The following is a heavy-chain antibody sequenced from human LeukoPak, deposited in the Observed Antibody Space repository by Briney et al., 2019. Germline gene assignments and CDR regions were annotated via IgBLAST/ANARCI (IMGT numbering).Heavy chain of an antibody. Sequence: AETLSLTCTVSGYSISSGYYWGWIRQPPGKGLEWIGSIYHSGSTYYNPSLKSRVTISVDTSKNQFSLKLSSVTAADTAVYYCARVRPYYYDSSGTGVAFDIWGQGTMVTVSS. V-gene: IGHV4-38-2*02. J-gene: IGHJ3*02. CDR1: GYSISSGYY. D-gene: IGHD3-22*01. CDR3: ARVRPYYYDSSGTGVAFDI. CDR2: IYHSGST.